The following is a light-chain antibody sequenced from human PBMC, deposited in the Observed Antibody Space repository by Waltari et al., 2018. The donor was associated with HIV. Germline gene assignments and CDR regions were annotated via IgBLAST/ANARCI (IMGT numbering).Light chain of an antibody. V-gene: IGLV2-23*02. Sequence: HSALTQPASVSGSPGPSLTISCPGTISDIGSYNLVSWYQQYPGRAPKLIIYEVTKRPSGVSDRFSGSKSGNRAALTFAGLKVEDEADYYCCSYAGGRVFVLFGGGTRLTV. CDR2: EVT. CDR3: CSYAGGRVFVL. CDR1: ISDIGSYNL. J-gene: IGLJ2*01.